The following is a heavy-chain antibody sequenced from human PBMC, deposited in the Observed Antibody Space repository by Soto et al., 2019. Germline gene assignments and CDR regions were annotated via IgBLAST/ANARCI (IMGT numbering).Heavy chain of an antibody. CDR2: INPATGAA. J-gene: IGHJ3*02. D-gene: IGHD3-3*01. Sequence: QLHLVQSGAVVKKPGASVTVSCSASGYPVTAYYMHWVRQAPGRGLEWMGGINPATGAAKYTQTFQGRVTRTRDPSTSTVFMELSGLTSEDTAVFYWARGGGVGVAGSAAFDMWGQGTLVTVSS. V-gene: IGHV1-2*02. CDR3: ARGGGVGVAGSAAFDM. CDR1: GYPVTAYY.